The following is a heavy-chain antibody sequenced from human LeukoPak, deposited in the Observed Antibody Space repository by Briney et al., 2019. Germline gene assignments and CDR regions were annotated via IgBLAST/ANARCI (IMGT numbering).Heavy chain of an antibody. V-gene: IGHV4-34*01. CDR2: INHSGST. CDR3: ARILDTGRFDP. J-gene: IGHJ5*02. D-gene: IGHD5-18*01. CDR1: GGSISSYY. Sequence: PSETLSLTCTVSGGSISSYYWSWIRQPPGKGLEWIGEINHSGSTNYNPSLKSRVTISVDTSKNQFSLKLSSVTAADTAVYYCARILDTGRFDPWGQGTLVTVSS.